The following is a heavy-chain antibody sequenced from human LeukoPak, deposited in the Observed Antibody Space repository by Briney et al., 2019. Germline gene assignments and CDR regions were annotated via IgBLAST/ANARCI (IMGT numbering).Heavy chain of an antibody. CDR3: ARDPTDITGIGYY. CDR2: ISSSSSYI. J-gene: IGHJ4*02. Sequence: GGSLRLSCAASGFTFSSYSMNWVRQAPGKGLEWVSSISSSSSYICYADSVKGRFTISRDNAKNSLYLQMNSLRAEDTAVYYCARDPTDITGIGYYWGQGTLVTVSS. CDR1: GFTFSSYS. D-gene: IGHD1-20*01. V-gene: IGHV3-21*01.